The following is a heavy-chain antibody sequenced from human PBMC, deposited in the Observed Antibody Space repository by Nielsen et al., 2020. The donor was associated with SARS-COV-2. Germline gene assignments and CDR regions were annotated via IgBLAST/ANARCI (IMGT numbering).Heavy chain of an antibody. V-gene: IGHV1-2*06. CDR1: GYTFTGYY. CDR3: ARETVLGPMITFGGVIDY. D-gene: IGHD3-16*02. CDR2: INPNSGGT. J-gene: IGHJ4*02. Sequence: ASVKVSCKASGYTFTGYYMHWVRQAPGQGLEWMGRINPNSGGTNYAQKFQGRVTMTRDTSISTAYMELSRLRSDDTAVYYCARETVLGPMITFGGVIDYWGQGTLVTVSS.